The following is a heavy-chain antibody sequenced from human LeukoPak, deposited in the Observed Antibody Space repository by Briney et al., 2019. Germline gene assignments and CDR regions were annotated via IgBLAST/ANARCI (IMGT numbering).Heavy chain of an antibody. V-gene: IGHV4-39*07. Sequence: SETLSLTCTVSGGSISSSSYYWGWIRQPPGKGLEWIGSMYYSGSTYYSPSLKSRVTISVDTSKNQFSLKLNSVTAADTAVYFCARQSPSRDFNYWGQGTLVTVSS. CDR1: GGSISSSSYY. CDR3: ARQSPSRDFNY. J-gene: IGHJ4*02. CDR2: MYYSGST.